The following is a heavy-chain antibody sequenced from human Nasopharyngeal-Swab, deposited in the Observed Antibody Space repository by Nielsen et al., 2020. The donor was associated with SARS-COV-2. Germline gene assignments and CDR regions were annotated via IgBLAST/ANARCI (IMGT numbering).Heavy chain of an antibody. CDR3: ARGPSSSRFDP. Sequence: GSLKISCVGSGFTFSDYYMSWIRQAPGKGLEWGSYISDSGTTMYADSVKGRFTISRDNARKSVYLQLNSLRAEDTAVYYCARGPSSSRFDPWGQGSLVTVSS. J-gene: IGHJ5*02. CDR1: GFTFSDYY. V-gene: IGHV3-11*01. D-gene: IGHD6-13*01. CDR2: ISDSGTTM.